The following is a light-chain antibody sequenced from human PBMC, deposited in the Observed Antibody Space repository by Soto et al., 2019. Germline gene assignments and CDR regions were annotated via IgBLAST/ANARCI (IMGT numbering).Light chain of an antibody. CDR2: DTS. CDR1: QSVSSSH. V-gene: IGKV3-20*01. CDR3: QQYGASPWT. Sequence: EVELTQSPGTLSLSPGERATLSCRASQSVSSSHLAWYQQKRGQAPRLLIYDTSTRATGIPDRFSGSGSGTDFTLTISRLEXXXXXVYHCQQYGASPWTFGQGTKVEVK. J-gene: IGKJ1*01.